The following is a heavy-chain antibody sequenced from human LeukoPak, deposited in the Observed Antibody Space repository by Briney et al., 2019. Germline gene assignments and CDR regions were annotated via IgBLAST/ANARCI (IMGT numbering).Heavy chain of an antibody. J-gene: IGHJ4*02. CDR1: GYTFTSYY. V-gene: IGHV1-18*04. Sequence: ASVKVSCKASGYTFTSYYMHWVRQAPGQGLEWMGWISAYNGNTNYAQKLQGRVTMTTDTSTSTAYMELRSLRSDDTAVYYCARDRELLGDYWGQGTLVTVSS. CDR2: ISAYNGNT. CDR3: ARDRELLGDY. D-gene: IGHD1-26*01.